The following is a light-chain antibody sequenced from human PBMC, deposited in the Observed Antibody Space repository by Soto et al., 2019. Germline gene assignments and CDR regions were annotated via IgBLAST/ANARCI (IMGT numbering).Light chain of an antibody. V-gene: IGLV1-40*01. Sequence: QSVLTQPPSVSGAPGQGVTISCTGSSSNIGAGYDVHWYQQLPGTAPKLLIYGNTNRPSGVPDRFSGSKSGTSASLAITGLQAEGEADYYCQSYDSSLSAWVFGGGTKLTVL. CDR1: SSNIGAGYD. CDR3: QSYDSSLSAWV. CDR2: GNT. J-gene: IGLJ3*02.